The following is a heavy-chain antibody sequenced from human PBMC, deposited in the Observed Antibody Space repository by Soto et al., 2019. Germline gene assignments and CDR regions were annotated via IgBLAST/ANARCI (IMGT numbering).Heavy chain of an antibody. D-gene: IGHD2-2*01. CDR2: FYNNGIT. CDR1: GGSIRSSY. J-gene: IGHJ3*02. V-gene: IGHV4-4*07. CDR3: ARELGFCSSTNCYLGAFDI. Sequence: SETLSLTCTVSGGSIRSSYWSWIRQPAGKGLEWIGRFYNNGITNYNPSLKSRVTMSVDTSNNQFSLKLSSVTAADTAIYFCARELGFCSSTNCYLGAFDIWGQGTMVTVSS.